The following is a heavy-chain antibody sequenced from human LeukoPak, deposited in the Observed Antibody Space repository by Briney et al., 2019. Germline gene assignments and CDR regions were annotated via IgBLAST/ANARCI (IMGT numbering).Heavy chain of an antibody. V-gene: IGHV3-53*05. D-gene: IGHD2-8*01. CDR1: GFSVSNNY. CDR3: ARDLVLMVYAESAIFDY. Sequence: GGSLRLSCAASGFSVSNNYMSWVRQAPGKGLEWVSLIYSGGDKRYAASVKGRFTISRDNSKNTLYLQMNSLRAEDTAVYYCARDLVLMVYAESAIFDYWGRGTLVTVSS. CDR2: IYSGGDK. J-gene: IGHJ4*02.